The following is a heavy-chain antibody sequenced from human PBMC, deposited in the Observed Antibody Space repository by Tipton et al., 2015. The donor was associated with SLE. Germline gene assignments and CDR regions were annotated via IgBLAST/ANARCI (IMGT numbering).Heavy chain of an antibody. CDR1: GYTFITYG. Sequence: QLVQSGGEVKKPGASVKVSCKASGYTFITYGISWVRQAPGQGLEWMGWISSNNGKAKYAQKFQDTVTMTRDTSTSTAYLELRSLRSDDTAVYFCARCDDFLTGYLDHWGQGTLVTVSS. D-gene: IGHD3-9*01. CDR3: ARCDDFLTGYLDH. V-gene: IGHV1-18*01. J-gene: IGHJ4*02. CDR2: ISSNNGKA.